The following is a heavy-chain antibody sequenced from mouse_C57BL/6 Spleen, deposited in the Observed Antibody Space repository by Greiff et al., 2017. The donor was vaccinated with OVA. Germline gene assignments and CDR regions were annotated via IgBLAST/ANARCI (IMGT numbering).Heavy chain of an antibody. CDR3: ARDRSRYWYFDV. J-gene: IGHJ1*03. V-gene: IGHV5-4*01. CDR1: GFTFSSYA. Sequence: EVQLVESGGGLVKPGGSLKLSCAASGFTFSSYAMSWVRQTPEKRLEWVATISDGGSYTYYPDNVKGRFTISRDNAKNNLYLQMSHLKSEDTAMYYCARDRSRYWYFDVWGTGTTVTVSS. CDR2: ISDGGSYT.